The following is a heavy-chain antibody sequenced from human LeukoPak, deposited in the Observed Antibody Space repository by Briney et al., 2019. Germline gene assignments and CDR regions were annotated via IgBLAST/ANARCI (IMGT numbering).Heavy chain of an antibody. Sequence: NRGESLKISCKGSGYRFTSCWIGWVRQMPGKGLEWMGIIYPGDSDTRYNPSFQGQVTISADKSISTAYLQWSSLKASDTAMYYCARHAYRNWNYDGNWFDPWGQGTLVTVSS. V-gene: IGHV5-51*01. CDR1: GYRFTSCW. D-gene: IGHD1-7*01. J-gene: IGHJ5*02. CDR3: ARHAYRNWNYDGNWFDP. CDR2: IYPGDSDT.